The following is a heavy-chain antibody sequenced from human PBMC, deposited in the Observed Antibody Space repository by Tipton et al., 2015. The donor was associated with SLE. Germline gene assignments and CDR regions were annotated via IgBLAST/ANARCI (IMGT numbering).Heavy chain of an antibody. J-gene: IGHJ6*02. CDR1: GASISSSSW. Sequence: TLSLTCTVSGASISSSSWWSWVRQPPGKGLEWIGGIYQSGNTNYNPSLKSRVTISTDKSKNEFSLKLTSVTAADTAVYYCARDLVRDGDYGDGMDVWGQGTTVTVSS. CDR2: IYQSGNT. V-gene: IGHV4-4*02. CDR3: ARDLVRDGDYGDGMDV. D-gene: IGHD4-17*01.